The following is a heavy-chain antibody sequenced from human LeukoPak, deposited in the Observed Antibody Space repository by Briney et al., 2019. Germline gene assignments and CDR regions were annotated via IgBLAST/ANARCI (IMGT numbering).Heavy chain of an antibody. Sequence: GGSLRLSCAGSGFGYIFSTYSMTWVRQAPGKGLEWVSSISSTSSYIYYADSVKGRFTISRDNAKNSLYLQMNSLRADDTAVYSCGGGGHIYQYYIDVWGEGTTVTVSS. V-gene: IGHV3-21*04. CDR1: GFGYIFSTYS. CDR2: ISSTSSYI. CDR3: GGGGHIYQYYIDV. J-gene: IGHJ6*03. D-gene: IGHD3-16*01.